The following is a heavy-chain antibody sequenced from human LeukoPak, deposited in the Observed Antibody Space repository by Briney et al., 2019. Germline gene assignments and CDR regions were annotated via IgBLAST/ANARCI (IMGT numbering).Heavy chain of an antibody. J-gene: IGHJ4*02. Sequence: GESLKISCKGSGYTFTNYWIGWVRQMPGKGLEWMAAIYPGDSDTRYSPSFQGQVTISADKSISTAYLQWSSLKASDTAMYYCAASPLGYCSSTSCLFDYWGQGTLVTVSS. CDR2: IYPGDSDT. V-gene: IGHV5-51*01. D-gene: IGHD2-2*01. CDR3: AASPLGYCSSTSCLFDY. CDR1: GYTFTNYW.